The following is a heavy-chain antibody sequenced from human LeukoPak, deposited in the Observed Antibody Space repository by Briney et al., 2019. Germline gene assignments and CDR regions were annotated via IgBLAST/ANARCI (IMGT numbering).Heavy chain of an antibody. V-gene: IGHV1-24*01. CDR2: FDQEGGET. D-gene: IGHD5-18*01. CDR1: GFMFTELS. Sequence: ASVKVSCKVSGFMFTELSMPWVRQAPGKGLEWVGDFDQEGGETICAQKLQGRVTMTGDTSTNTPYMQLSSLRAEDTAVYYCATEKVGRRWIQLWLYYGMDVWGQGTTVTVSS. CDR3: ATEKVGRRWIQLWLYYGMDV. J-gene: IGHJ6*02.